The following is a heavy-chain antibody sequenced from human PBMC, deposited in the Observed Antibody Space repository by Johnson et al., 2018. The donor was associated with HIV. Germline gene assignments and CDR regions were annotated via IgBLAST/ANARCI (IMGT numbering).Heavy chain of an antibody. CDR1: GFTFSSYG. CDR3: ARVWSGSYYSNAFDI. D-gene: IGHD1-26*01. CDR2: ISYDGSNK. J-gene: IGHJ3*02. Sequence: QVQLVESGGGVVQPGGSLRLSCAASGFTFSSYGMHWVRQAPGKGLEWVAVISYDGSNKYYADSVKGRFTISRDDAKNSLYLQMNSLRAEDTALYYCARVWSGSYYSNAFDIWGQGTMVTVSS. V-gene: IGHV3-30*19.